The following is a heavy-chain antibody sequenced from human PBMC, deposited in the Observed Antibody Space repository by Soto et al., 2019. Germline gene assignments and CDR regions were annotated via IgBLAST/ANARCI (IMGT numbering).Heavy chain of an antibody. V-gene: IGHV1-18*01. CDR1: GYTFPSYG. Sequence: QVQLVQSGAEVKKPGASVKVSCKASGYTFPSYGISWVRQAPGQGLEWMGWISAYNGNTNYAQKLQGRVTMTTDTSTSTGYMEVRSLRSDDTEVYYCASSYYGAGTPYYYGMDVWGQGTTVTVSS. D-gene: IGHD3-10*01. CDR2: ISAYNGNT. CDR3: ASSYYGAGTPYYYGMDV. J-gene: IGHJ6*02.